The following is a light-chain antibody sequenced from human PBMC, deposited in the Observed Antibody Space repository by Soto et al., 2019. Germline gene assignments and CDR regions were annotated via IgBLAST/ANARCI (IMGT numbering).Light chain of an antibody. CDR1: SSDVGKYDY. CDR3: CSFVDSDTVL. Sequence: QSALTQPPSASGSPGQSVTISCTGTSSDVGKYDYVSWFQHHPGKAPKLMIFDVNKRPSGVPDRFSGSNSGNAASLTISGLQPEDEADYFCCSFVDSDTVLFGGGTQLTVL. V-gene: IGLV2-11*01. J-gene: IGLJ3*02. CDR2: DVN.